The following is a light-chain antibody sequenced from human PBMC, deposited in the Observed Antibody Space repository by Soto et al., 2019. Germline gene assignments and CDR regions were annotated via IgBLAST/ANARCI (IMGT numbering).Light chain of an antibody. Sequence: ESATPSCRASQSVSSNLAWYQQKPGQAPRLLIYGASTRATGIPARFSGSGSGTEFTLTISSLQPEDFATYYCQQLNSYPITFGQGTRLEIK. V-gene: IGKV3-15*01. CDR3: QQLNSYPIT. J-gene: IGKJ5*01. CDR2: GAS. CDR1: QSVSSN.